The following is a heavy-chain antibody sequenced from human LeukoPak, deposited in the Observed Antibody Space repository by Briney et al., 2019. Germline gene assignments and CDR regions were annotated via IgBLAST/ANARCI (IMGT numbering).Heavy chain of an antibody. D-gene: IGHD3/OR15-3a*01. Sequence: GASVKVSCKASGYTFTGYYMHWVRQAPGQGLEWMGWINPNSGGTNYAQKFQGRVTMTRDTSISTAYMELSRLRSDDTAVYYCARKGLAGGRIYPDYWGQGTLVTVSS. J-gene: IGHJ4*02. CDR3: ARKGLAGGRIYPDY. V-gene: IGHV1-2*02. CDR2: INPNSGGT. CDR1: GYTFTGYY.